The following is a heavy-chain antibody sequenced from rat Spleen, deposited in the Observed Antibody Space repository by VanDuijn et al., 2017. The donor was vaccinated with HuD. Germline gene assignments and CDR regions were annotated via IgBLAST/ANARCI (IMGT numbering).Heavy chain of an antibody. CDR2: LWRKGNT. CDR1: GFSLTNYG. CDR3: TRGGGSLYY. J-gene: IGHJ2*01. V-gene: IGHV2-52*01. D-gene: IGHD5-1*01. Sequence: QVQLKESGPVLVQASETLSLTCTVSGFSLTNYGVIWVRQPPGKGLEWMGILWRKGNTDYNSAPKSRMSINRDTSKSQVFLKMNSLQTDDTAIYYCTRGGGSLYYWGQGVMVTVSS.